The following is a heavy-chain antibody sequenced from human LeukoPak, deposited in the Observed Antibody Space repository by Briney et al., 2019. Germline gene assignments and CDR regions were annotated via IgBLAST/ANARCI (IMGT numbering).Heavy chain of an antibody. CDR1: RFPFKTYN. CDR2: ISNDGSDK. J-gene: IGHJ4*02. D-gene: IGHD3-10*01. Sequence: GGSLRLSCVASRFPFKTYNMHWVSQAPGKGLEWVAVISNDGSDKYYADSVKGRFTISRDNSQNTLYLQMNTLKTDDTAVYFCASARGAFDYWGQGTLVTVSS. CDR3: ASARGAFDY. V-gene: IGHV3-30*19.